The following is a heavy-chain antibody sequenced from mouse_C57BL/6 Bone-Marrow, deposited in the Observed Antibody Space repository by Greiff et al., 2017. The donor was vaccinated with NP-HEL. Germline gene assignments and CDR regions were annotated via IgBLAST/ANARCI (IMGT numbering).Heavy chain of an antibody. CDR3: ARGPRNYAMDY. J-gene: IGHJ4*01. CDR2: ISDGGSYT. Sequence: EVKLMESGGGLVKPGGSLKLSCAASGFTFSSYAMSWVRQTPEKRLEWVATISDGGSYTYYPDNVKGRFTISRDNAKNNLYLQISHLKSEDTAMYYCARGPRNYAMDYWGQGTSVTVSS. CDR1: GFTFSSYA. V-gene: IGHV5-4*03.